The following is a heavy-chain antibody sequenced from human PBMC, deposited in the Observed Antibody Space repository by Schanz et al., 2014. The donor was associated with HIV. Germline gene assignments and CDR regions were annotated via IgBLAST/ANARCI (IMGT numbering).Heavy chain of an antibody. CDR2: ISSDSSYI. V-gene: IGHV3-21*02. D-gene: IGHD2-15*01. CDR1: GFTFSIYS. J-gene: IGHJ3*01. Sequence: EVQLEESGGGLVKPGGSLRLSCAASGFTFSIYSMNWVRQALGKGLEWVSSISSDSSYIFYADSMKGRFTISRDNARNSLYLQIRSLRAEDTAVYYCARGGLGVVAEGNAFDLWGQGTLVTVSS. CDR3: ARGGLGVVAEGNAFDL.